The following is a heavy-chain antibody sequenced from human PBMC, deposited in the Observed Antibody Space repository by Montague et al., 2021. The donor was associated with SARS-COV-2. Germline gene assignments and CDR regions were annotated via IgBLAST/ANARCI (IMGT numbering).Heavy chain of an antibody. CDR3: ARADFWSGYRYFDY. V-gene: IGHV4-59*08. CDR1: GGSISSSY. J-gene: IGHJ4*02. Sequence: SETLSLTCSVSGGSISSSYWSWIRQPPGKGLEWIGYIYHYGSAKYNPSLKSRVTISVDTSKNQFSLKLSSVTAVDTAVYYCARADFWSGYRYFDYWGQGTLVTVSS. CDR2: IYHYGSA. D-gene: IGHD3-3*01.